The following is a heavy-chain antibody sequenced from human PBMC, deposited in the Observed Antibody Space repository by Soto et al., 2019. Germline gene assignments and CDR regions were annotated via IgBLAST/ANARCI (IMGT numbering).Heavy chain of an antibody. V-gene: IGHV3-30-3*01. CDR1: GITFSSYA. CDR3: ARDPREYYFDY. CDR2: ISYDGSNK. Sequence: QVQLVESGGGVVQPGRSLSLSCAGSGITFSSYAMHWVRQAPGKGLEWVAVISYDGSNKYDADSVKGRFTISRDNSKNTLYLQMNSPRAEDTAVYYCARDPREYYFDYCGQGTLVTVSS. J-gene: IGHJ4*02.